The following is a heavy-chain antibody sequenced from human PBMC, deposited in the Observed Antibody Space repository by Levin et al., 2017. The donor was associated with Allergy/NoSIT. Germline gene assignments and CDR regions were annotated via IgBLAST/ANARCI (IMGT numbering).Heavy chain of an antibody. D-gene: IGHD5-12*01. J-gene: IGHJ6*02. CDR2: ISSSSSYI. CDR1: GFTFSSYS. CDR3: ARVGSGYGNFYGMDV. Sequence: PGGSLRLSCAASGFTFSSYSMNWVRQAPGKGLEWVSSISSSSSYIYYADSVKGRFTISRDNAKNSLYLQMNSLRAEDTAVYYCARVGSGYGNFYGMDVWGQGTTVTVSS. V-gene: IGHV3-21*01.